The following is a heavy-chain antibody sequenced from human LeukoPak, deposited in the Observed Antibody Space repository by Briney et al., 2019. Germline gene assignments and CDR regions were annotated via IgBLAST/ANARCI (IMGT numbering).Heavy chain of an antibody. V-gene: IGHV4-30-2*01. Sequence: SETLSLTCAVSGGSISSGGYSWSRIRQPPGKGLEWIGYIYHSGSTYYNPSLKSRVTISVDRSKNQFSLKLSSVTAADTAVYYCARETTVTHWYFDLWGRGTLVTVSS. D-gene: IGHD4-17*01. CDR1: GGSISSGGYS. CDR3: ARETTVTHWYFDL. J-gene: IGHJ2*01. CDR2: IYHSGST.